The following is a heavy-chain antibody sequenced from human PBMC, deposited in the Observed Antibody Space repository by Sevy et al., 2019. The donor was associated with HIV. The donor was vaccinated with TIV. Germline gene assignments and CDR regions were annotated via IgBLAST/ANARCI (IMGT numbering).Heavy chain of an antibody. Sequence: GGSLRLSCAASGFNFRSYGMHWVRQAPGKGLEWVATISFDKNKKYYLDSVKGRFTISRDNSKNTLFLQMDSLTSEDTAVYFCARGGTGTYSGYEYAGYWGQGTLVTVSS. V-gene: IGHV3-30*03. J-gene: IGHJ4*02. D-gene: IGHD5-12*01. CDR1: GFNFRSYG. CDR3: ARGGTGTYSGYEYAGY. CDR2: ISFDKNKK.